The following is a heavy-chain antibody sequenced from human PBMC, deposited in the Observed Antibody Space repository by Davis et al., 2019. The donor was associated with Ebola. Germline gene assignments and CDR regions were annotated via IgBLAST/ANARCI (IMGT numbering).Heavy chain of an antibody. J-gene: IGHJ4*02. CDR3: ARNSTSSYFDS. CDR1: NYSISSGDY. V-gene: IGHV4-38-2*01. D-gene: IGHD6-6*01. Sequence: PLETLSLTCAVANYSISSGDYWGWIRQSPGRGLEWIGSIYYSGSTHYNPSLKSRVTISVDTSKNQFSLSLRSVTAADTAVYYCARNSTSSYFDSWGQGTLVTVSS. CDR2: IYYSGST.